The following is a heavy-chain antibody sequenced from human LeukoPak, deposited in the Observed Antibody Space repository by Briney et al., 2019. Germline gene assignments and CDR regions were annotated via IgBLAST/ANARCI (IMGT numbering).Heavy chain of an antibody. V-gene: IGHV4-31*03. CDR3: ARGSIAAAGSDNIDY. CDR1: GGSISSDAYF. J-gene: IGHJ4*02. CDR2: IHYSGST. Sequence: SQTLSLTCTVSGGSISSDAYFWSWIRQHPGKGLEWIGYIHYSGSTSYNPSLKSRVTISVDTSKDQLSLKLSSVSAADTAVYYCARGSIAAAGSDNIDYWGQGTLVTVSS. D-gene: IGHD6-13*01.